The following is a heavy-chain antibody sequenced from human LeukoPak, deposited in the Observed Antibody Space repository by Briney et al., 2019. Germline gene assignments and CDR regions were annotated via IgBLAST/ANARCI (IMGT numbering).Heavy chain of an antibody. CDR2: IKEDGSEK. V-gene: IGHV3-7*03. CDR1: GFSFSGYW. CDR3: ARGGATDY. Sequence: GGSLRLSCAASGFSFSGYWMTWVRQAPGKGLEWVVNIKEDGSEKYYADFVKGRFTISRDNAKNSLDLQMNSLRAEDTAVYYCARGGATDYWGQGTLVTVSS. J-gene: IGHJ4*02. D-gene: IGHD4/OR15-4a*01.